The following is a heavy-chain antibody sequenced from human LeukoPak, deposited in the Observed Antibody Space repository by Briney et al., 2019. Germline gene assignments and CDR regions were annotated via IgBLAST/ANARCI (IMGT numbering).Heavy chain of an antibody. J-gene: IGHJ2*01. CDR3: ARVRARPSGYYDSSGPAAVWYFDL. D-gene: IGHD3-22*01. CDR1: GGSISSYY. V-gene: IGHV4-59*01. Sequence: SEILSLTCTVSGGSISSYYWSWIRQTPEKGLAWIGYIYYSGSPNYNPSLKSRVTISVDTSKNQFSLRLSSVTSADAAVYYCARVRARPSGYYDSSGPAAVWYFDLWGQGTLVTVSS. CDR2: IYYSGSP.